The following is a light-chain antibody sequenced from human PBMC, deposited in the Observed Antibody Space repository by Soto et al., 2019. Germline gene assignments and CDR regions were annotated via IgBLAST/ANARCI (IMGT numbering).Light chain of an antibody. Sequence: DIVMTQSPLSLPVTPGAPASLSCRSSHSLLNSNGYNYLDCDLQKPGQSPQLXIYLGSNRASGVPDRVSGSGSGKDGKLKISRVEAEDVGVYHCMQALTAPPTFGQGTKVDIK. V-gene: IGKV2-28*01. CDR2: LGS. CDR3: MQALTAPPT. J-gene: IGKJ1*01. CDR1: HSLLNSNGYNY.